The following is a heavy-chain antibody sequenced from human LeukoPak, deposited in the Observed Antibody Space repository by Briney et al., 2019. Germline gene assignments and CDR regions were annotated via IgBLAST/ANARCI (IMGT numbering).Heavy chain of an antibody. Sequence: PGGSLRLSCAASGFTFSSYWMHWVRQAPGKGLVWVSAISGSGGSTYYADSVKGRFTISRDNSKNTLYLQMNSLRAEDTAVYYCAKVVVSRMDYFDYWGQGTLVTVSS. CDR2: ISGSGGST. V-gene: IGHV3-23*01. CDR1: GFTFSSYW. D-gene: IGHD2-8*02. CDR3: AKVVVSRMDYFDY. J-gene: IGHJ4*02.